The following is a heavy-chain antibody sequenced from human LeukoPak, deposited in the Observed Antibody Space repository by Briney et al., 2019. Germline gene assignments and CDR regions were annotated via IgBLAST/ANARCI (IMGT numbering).Heavy chain of an antibody. Sequence: GASVKVSCKASGYTFTGYYMHWVRQAPGQGLEWMGIINPSGGSTSYAQKFQGRVTMTRDMSTSTVYMELSSLRSEDTAVYYCARGKPGYSGYGFHDYWGQGTLVTVSS. CDR3: ARGKPGYSGYGFHDY. J-gene: IGHJ4*02. D-gene: IGHD5-12*01. CDR2: INPSGGST. CDR1: GYTFTGYY. V-gene: IGHV1-46*01.